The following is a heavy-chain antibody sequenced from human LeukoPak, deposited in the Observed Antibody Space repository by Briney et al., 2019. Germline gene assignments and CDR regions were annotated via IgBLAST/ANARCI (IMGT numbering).Heavy chain of an antibody. CDR3: AKDLAAIVVVPAAPTDY. CDR2: ISSSSSTI. CDR1: GFTFSSYS. D-gene: IGHD2-2*01. V-gene: IGHV3-48*01. Sequence: PGGSLRLSCAASGFTFSSYSMNWVRQAPGKELEWVSYISSSSSTIYYADSVKGRFTISRDNSKNTLYLQVNSLRAEDTAVYYCAKDLAAIVVVPAAPTDYWGQGTLVTVSS. J-gene: IGHJ4*02.